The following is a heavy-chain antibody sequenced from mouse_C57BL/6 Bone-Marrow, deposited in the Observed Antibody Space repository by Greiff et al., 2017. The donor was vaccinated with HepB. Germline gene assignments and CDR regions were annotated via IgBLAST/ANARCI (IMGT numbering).Heavy chain of an antibody. CDR1: GFSLTSYG. CDR2: IWSGGST. V-gene: IGHV2-2*01. D-gene: IGHD1-1*01. CDR3: ASNWHYGSSYVGWYFDV. J-gene: IGHJ1*03. Sequence: VKVVESGPGLVQPSQRLSITCTVSGFSLTSYGVHWVRQSPGKGLEWLGVIWSGGSTDYNAAFISRLSISKDNSKSQVFFKMNSLQADDTAIYYCASNWHYGSSYVGWYFDVWGTGTTVTVSS.